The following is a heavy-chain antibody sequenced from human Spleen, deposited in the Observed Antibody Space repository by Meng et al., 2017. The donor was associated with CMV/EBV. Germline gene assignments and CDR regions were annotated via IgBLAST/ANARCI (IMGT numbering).Heavy chain of an antibody. Sequence: GESLKISCKTSGYNFANYWFAWVRRMPGKGLEWLGIIYPGDSDTRYSPSFQGQVTISGDKSINTAYLQWSSLQPSDTAMYYCARRSGIEIWGQGTMVTVSS. CDR1: GYNFANYW. J-gene: IGHJ3*02. D-gene: IGHD3-3*01. CDR2: IYPGDSDT. V-gene: IGHV5-51*01. CDR3: ARRSGIEI.